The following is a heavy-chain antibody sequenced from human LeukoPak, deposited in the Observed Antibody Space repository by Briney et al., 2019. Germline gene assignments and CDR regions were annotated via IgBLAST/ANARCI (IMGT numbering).Heavy chain of an antibody. Sequence: GGSLRLSCAASGFRFNDYSMNWIRQVPGKGLEWISYITSSSGTIYYADSVKGRFTISRDNAKNSLYLQMNSLRAEDTAVYYCARAKSSSWYLRYWGQGTLVTVSS. V-gene: IGHV3-48*04. J-gene: IGHJ4*02. D-gene: IGHD6-13*01. CDR2: ITSSSGTI. CDR3: ARAKSSSWYLRY. CDR1: GFRFNDYS.